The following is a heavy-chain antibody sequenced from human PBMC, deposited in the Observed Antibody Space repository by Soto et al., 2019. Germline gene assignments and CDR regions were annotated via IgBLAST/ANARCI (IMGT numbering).Heavy chain of an antibody. V-gene: IGHV4-30-2*01. CDR3: ARETYGDYVGYFDP. CDR2: TYHSGNP. J-gene: IGHJ5*02. CDR1: GDTISTGGYT. Sequence: QLQLQESGSRLVKSSETLSLTCDVSGDTISTGGYTWAWIRQPPGKALEWIGHTYHSGNPYYNPSLKSRVIISVDRSNNQFSLKVRSVTAADTAVYCARETYGDYVGYFDPWGQGIQVTVSS. D-gene: IGHD4-17*01.